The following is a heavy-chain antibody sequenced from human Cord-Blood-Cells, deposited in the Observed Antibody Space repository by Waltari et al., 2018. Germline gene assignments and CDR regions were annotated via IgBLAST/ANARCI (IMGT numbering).Heavy chain of an antibody. CDR1: GGSISSYY. J-gene: IGHJ5*02. Sequence: QVQLQESGPGLVKPSETLSLTCTGSGGSISSYYWSWIRKPPGRGLERIGYNYYSRSTTNSPSYRDRVTISVVTSKNLFSLTLTSVTAAAPAVYYCARDRGAAAVSLVRWFDPWGQGTLVTVSS. V-gene: IGHV4-59*12. CDR2: NYYSRST. CDR3: ARDRGAAAVSLVRWFDP. D-gene: IGHD6-13*01.